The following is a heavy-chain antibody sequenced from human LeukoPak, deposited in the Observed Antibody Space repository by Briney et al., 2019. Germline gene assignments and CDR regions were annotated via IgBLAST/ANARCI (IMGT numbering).Heavy chain of an antibody. Sequence: ASVKVSCKASGYTFTSYAMHWVRQAPGQRLEWMGWINAGHGNTKYSQKFQGRVTITRDTSASTAYMELSSLRSEDTAVYYCARDSSGWSYYWGQGTLVTVSS. D-gene: IGHD6-19*01. CDR1: GYTFTSYA. V-gene: IGHV1-3*01. J-gene: IGHJ4*02. CDR3: ARDSSGWSYY. CDR2: INAGHGNT.